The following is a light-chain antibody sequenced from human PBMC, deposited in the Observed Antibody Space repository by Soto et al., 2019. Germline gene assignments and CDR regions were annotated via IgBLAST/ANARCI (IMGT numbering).Light chain of an antibody. J-gene: IGKJ1*01. V-gene: IGKV3-20*01. CDR3: QQYGSSPPT. CDR2: GAS. Sequence: ILLTQSPATLSSTTRERATLSFRACQSSSRYLAWCQQRPGEGPRLLIYGASSRATGTPDRFSGSESGTDFTLTINRLEPKDFALYYCQQYGSSPPTFGQGTKVDNK. CDR1: QSSSRY.